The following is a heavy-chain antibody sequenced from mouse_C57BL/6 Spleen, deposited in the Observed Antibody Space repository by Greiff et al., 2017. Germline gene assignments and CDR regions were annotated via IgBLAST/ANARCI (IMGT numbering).Heavy chain of an antibody. J-gene: IGHJ1*03. CDR2: IYPGSGNT. Sequence: QVQLQQSGAELVRPGASVKLSCKASGYTFTDYYINWVKQRPGQGLEWIARIYPGSGNTYYNEKFKGKATLTAEKSSSTAYMQLSSLTSEDSAVYFCARDYGRGGYFDVWGTGTTVTVSS. CDR3: ARDYGRGGYFDV. D-gene: IGHD1-1*01. CDR1: GYTFTDYY. V-gene: IGHV1-76*01.